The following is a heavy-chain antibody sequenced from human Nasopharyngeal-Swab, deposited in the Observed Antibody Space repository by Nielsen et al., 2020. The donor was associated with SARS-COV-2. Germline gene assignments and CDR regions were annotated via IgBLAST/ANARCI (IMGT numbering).Heavy chain of an antibody. J-gene: IGHJ4*02. CDR2: IANRYDDT. Sequence: GESLKISCAASGFIFSTCAMSWFRQAPGQGLEWVSTIANRYDDTYYSDSMGGRVTVSRDNSQNTLYLHVNSLRAEDTAWYYCVRHTSGFYGSSDYWGQGQLVTVSS. CDR1: GFIFSTCA. V-gene: IGHV3-23*01. CDR3: VRHTSGFYGSSDY. D-gene: IGHD6-19*01.